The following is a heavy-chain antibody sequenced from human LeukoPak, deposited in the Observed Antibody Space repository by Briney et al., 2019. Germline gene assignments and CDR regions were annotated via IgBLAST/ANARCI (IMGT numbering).Heavy chain of an antibody. Sequence: PSQTLSLTCTVSGGSISTGGYYWSWIRQHPGKGLEWIGYIYYSGSTYYNPSLKSRVTISVDTSKNQFSLKLSSVTAADTAVYYCARGYNYALGHYYYMDVWGKGTTVTASS. CDR3: ARGYNYALGHYYYMDV. CDR2: IYYSGST. D-gene: IGHD5-18*01. CDR1: GGSISTGGYY. J-gene: IGHJ6*03. V-gene: IGHV4-31*03.